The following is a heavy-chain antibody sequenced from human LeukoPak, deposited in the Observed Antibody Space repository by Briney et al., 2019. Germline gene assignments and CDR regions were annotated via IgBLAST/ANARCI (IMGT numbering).Heavy chain of an antibody. CDR3: AKWGVPAAIEVSGRAYYYMDV. J-gene: IGHJ6*03. V-gene: IGHV3-48*04. D-gene: IGHD2-2*01. Sequence: PGGSLRLSCAASGFTFSSYSMNWVRQAPGKGLEWVSYISSSSSTIYYADSVKGRFTISRDNAKNSLYLQMNSLRAEDTAVYYCAKWGVPAAIEVSGRAYYYMDVWGKGTTVTVSS. CDR1: GFTFSSYS. CDR2: ISSSSSTI.